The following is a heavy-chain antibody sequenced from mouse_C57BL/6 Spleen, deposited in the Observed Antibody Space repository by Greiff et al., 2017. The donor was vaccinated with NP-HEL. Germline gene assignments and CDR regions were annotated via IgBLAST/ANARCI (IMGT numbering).Heavy chain of an antibody. J-gene: IGHJ4*01. CDR3: ARCYSNYEAMDY. D-gene: IGHD2-5*01. CDR2: IYPGDGDT. CDR1: GYAFSSSW. V-gene: IGHV1-82*01. Sequence: QVQLKQSGPELVKPGASVKISCKASGYAFSSSWMNWVKQRPGKGLEWIGRIYPGDGDTNYNGKFKGKATLTADKSSSTASMQLSSLTSEDSAVYFCARCYSNYEAMDYWGQGTSVTVSS.